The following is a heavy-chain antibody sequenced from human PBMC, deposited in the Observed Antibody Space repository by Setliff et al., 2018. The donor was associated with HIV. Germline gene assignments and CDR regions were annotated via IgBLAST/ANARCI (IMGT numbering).Heavy chain of an antibody. Sequence: ASVKVSCKASGYTFTAYYMHWVRQAPGQGLEWMGWINPNSGGTNYAQKFQGRVTMTRDTSISTAYMEMSRLRSDDTAVYYCARGELVRHYHYYYMDVWGKGTTVTVSS. CDR2: INPNSGGT. V-gene: IGHV1-2*02. CDR3: ARGELVRHYHYYYMDV. J-gene: IGHJ6*03. CDR1: GYTFTAYY. D-gene: IGHD6-6*01.